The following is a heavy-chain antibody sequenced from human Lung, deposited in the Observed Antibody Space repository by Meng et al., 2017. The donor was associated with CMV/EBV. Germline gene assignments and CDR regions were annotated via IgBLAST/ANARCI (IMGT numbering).Heavy chain of an antibody. CDR1: GFTFSNYA. CDR2: IYSDGSST. CDR3: AKGDDSGWSPFDY. D-gene: IGHD3-22*01. Sequence: GESXMISCAASGFTFSNYAMNWVRQAPGKGLEWGSVIYSDGSSTYYADSVTGRFTISSDNSKNTLDLQMNSLRDEDTAVDYCAKGDDSGWSPFDYWGQGTLVTVSS. J-gene: IGHJ4*02. V-gene: IGHV3-23*03.